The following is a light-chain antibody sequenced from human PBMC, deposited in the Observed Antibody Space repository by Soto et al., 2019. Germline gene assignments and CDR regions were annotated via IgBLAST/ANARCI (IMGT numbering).Light chain of an antibody. CDR3: QQYNNWPPPLT. CDR2: GAS. Sequence: MTQSPSSLSASVGDRVTITCRASQSISSYLNWYQQKPGQAPRLLIYGASTRATGIPARFSGSGSGTEFTLTISSLQSEDFAVYYCQQYNNWPPPLTFGGGTKVEIK. J-gene: IGKJ4*01. CDR1: QSISSY. V-gene: IGKV3-15*01.